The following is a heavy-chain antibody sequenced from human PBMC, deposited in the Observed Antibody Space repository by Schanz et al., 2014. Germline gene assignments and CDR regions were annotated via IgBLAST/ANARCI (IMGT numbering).Heavy chain of an antibody. D-gene: IGHD1-26*01. V-gene: IGHV3-21*01. J-gene: IGHJ4*02. CDR2: ISYGTSYI. CDR1: GFNFSSYS. CDR3: ARGGSGSHYRLDY. Sequence: EVKMVESGGGLVKPGGSLRLSCAASGFNFSSYSLNWVRQAPGKGLEWVSSISYGTSYIYYAESVKGRFTISRDNAKNSLYLQMNGLRAEDTAVYYCARGGSGSHYRLDYWGQGTLVTVSS.